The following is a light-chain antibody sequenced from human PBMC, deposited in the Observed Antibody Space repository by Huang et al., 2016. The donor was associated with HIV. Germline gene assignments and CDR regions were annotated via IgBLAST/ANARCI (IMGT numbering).Light chain of an antibody. Sequence: DVVLTQSPLSQPVTLGQPASISCRSSESLVYNDGNNYLNWFQKRPGQSPRRLIYKVSNRDSGVPDRFSGSGSGTDFTLKISRVEAADVGVYYCMQGTHWPITFGQGTRLEIK. J-gene: IGKJ5*01. CDR1: ESLVYNDGNNY. CDR3: MQGTHWPIT. V-gene: IGKV2-30*01. CDR2: KVS.